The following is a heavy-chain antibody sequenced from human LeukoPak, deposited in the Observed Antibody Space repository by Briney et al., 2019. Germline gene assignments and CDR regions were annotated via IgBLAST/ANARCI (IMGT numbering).Heavy chain of an antibody. Sequence: SETLSLTCTVSGGSIISDTYYWAWIRQPPGKGLEWIGSAYYNGETYYNPSLKSRVTISVDTSKSQFSLKLSSVTAADTAVYFCARDSRYDSSGHAPWGQGSLVTVSS. J-gene: IGHJ5*02. CDR2: AYYNGET. CDR1: GGSIISDTYY. CDR3: ARDSRYDSSGHAP. D-gene: IGHD3-22*01. V-gene: IGHV4-39*07.